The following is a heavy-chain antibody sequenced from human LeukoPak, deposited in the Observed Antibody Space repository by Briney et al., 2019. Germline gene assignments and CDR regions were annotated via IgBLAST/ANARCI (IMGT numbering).Heavy chain of an antibody. V-gene: IGHV5-51*01. CDR2: IYPGDSDT. Sequence: GESLKISCKGSGYSFTSYGIGWVRQMPGKGLEWMGIIYPGDSDTRYSPSFQGQVTISADKSISTAYLQWSSLKASDTAMYYCARRLGDILTDHAFDIWGQGTMVTVSS. J-gene: IGHJ3*02. CDR1: GYSFTSYG. D-gene: IGHD3-9*01. CDR3: ARRLGDILTDHAFDI.